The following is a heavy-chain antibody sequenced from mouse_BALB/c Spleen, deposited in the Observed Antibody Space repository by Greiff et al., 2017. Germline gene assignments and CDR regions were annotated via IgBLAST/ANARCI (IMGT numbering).Heavy chain of an antibody. D-gene: IGHD2-1*01. Sequence: EVKLVESGPGLVKPSQSLSLTCTVTGYSITSDYAWNWIRQFPGNKLEWMGYISYSGSTSYNPSLKSRISITRDTSKNQFFLQLNSVTTEDTATYYWSRGGSQKNLLWQRGFAYWGQGTLVTVSA. V-gene: IGHV3-2*02. CDR1: GYSITSDYA. J-gene: IGHJ3*01. CDR3: SRGGSQKNLLWQRGFAY. CDR2: ISYSGST.